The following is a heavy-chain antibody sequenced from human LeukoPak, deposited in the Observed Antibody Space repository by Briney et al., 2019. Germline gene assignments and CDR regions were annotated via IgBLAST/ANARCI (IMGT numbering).Heavy chain of an antibody. CDR3: ATYTNGYDS. J-gene: IGHJ5*02. V-gene: IGHV3-21*01. D-gene: IGHD2-8*01. CDR2: ISSSSLYI. CDR1: GFIFDDYG. Sequence: GGSLRLSCAASGFIFDDYGMSWVRQAPGKGLEWVSSISSSSLYINYADSVEGRFTISRDNSKNSVYLQMNSLRADDTAVYYCATYTNGYDSWGQGTLVTVSS.